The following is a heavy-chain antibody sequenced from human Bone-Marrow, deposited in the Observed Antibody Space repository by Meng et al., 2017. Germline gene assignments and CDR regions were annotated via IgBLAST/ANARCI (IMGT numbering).Heavy chain of an antibody. CDR3: ARGPLSAAGTMGYFQH. J-gene: IGHJ1*01. D-gene: IGHD6-13*01. CDR1: GGSISSGGYY. V-gene: IGHV4-31*03. Sequence: QGQLQGSGPGLVKPSQTLSLTCTVSGGSISSGGYYWSWIRQHPGKGLEWIGYIYYSGSTYYNPSLKSRVTISVDTSKNQFSLKLSSVTAADTAVYYCARGPLSAAGTMGYFQHWGQGTLVTVFS. CDR2: IYYSGST.